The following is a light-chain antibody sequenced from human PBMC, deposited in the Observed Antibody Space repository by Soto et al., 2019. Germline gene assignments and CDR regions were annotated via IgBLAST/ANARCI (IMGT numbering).Light chain of an antibody. J-gene: IGLJ1*01. CDR3: TSYTSSSPYV. CDR2: EVS. CDR1: SSDVGGYNY. Sequence: QSVLTQPASVSGSPGQSITISCTGTSSDVGGYNYVSWYQQHPGKAPKLMIYEVSNRPSGVSNRFSGSKSGNTASLTISGLQAEDEADYYCTSYTSSSPYVFGTGTKVTV. V-gene: IGLV2-14*01.